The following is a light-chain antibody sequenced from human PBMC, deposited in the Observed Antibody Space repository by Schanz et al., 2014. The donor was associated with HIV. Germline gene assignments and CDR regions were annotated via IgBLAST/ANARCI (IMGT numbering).Light chain of an antibody. CDR2: NSH. Sequence: QSVLTQPPSASGTPGQRVTLSCSASSSNIATNAVNWYHQLPGTAPKLLIYNSHYRPSGVPDRFSGSGSDTSASLAISGLQSEDEADYYCAGWDDSLKVWVFGGGTKLTVL. CDR3: AGWDDSLKVWV. V-gene: IGLV1-44*01. J-gene: IGLJ3*02. CDR1: SSNIATNA.